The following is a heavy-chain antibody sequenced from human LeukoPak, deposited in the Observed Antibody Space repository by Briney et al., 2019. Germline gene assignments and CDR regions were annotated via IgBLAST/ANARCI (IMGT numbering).Heavy chain of an antibody. V-gene: IGHV3-30*18. D-gene: IGHD4-17*01. Sequence: QAGGSPRLSCAASGFTFSSYGMHWVRQAPGKGLEWVAVISYDGSNKYYADSVKGRFTISRDNSKNTLYLQMNSLRAEDTAVYYCAKDLPTVTPFYYYYGMDVWGQGTTVTVSS. CDR3: AKDLPTVTPFYYYYGMDV. J-gene: IGHJ6*02. CDR1: GFTFSSYG. CDR2: ISYDGSNK.